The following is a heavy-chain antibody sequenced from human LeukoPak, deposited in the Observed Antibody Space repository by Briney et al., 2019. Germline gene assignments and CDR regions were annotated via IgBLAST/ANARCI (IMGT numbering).Heavy chain of an antibody. J-gene: IGHJ4*02. D-gene: IGHD3-3*01. CDR2: INHSGST. V-gene: IGHV4-34*01. CDR3: ARGLDWRSPFDY. Sequence: PSETLSLTCAVYGVSFSGYYWSWIRQPPGKGLEWIAEINHSGSTNYNPSLESRVTISVDTSKNQFSLKLCSVTAADTAVYYCARGLDWRSPFDYWGQGTLVTVSS. CDR1: GVSFSGYY.